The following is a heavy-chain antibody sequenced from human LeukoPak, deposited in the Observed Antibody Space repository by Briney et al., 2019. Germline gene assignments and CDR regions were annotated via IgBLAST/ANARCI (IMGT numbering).Heavy chain of an antibody. V-gene: IGHV3-48*02. Sequence: GGSLRLSCAASGITFSSYSMNWVRQAPGKGLEWVSYISSSSSTIYYADSVKGRFTISRDNAKNSLYLQMNSLRDEDTAVYYCARRSPYYDFWSGPSHSTGGMDVWGQGTTVTVSS. D-gene: IGHD3-3*01. J-gene: IGHJ6*02. CDR3: ARRSPYYDFWSGPSHSTGGMDV. CDR1: GITFSSYS. CDR2: ISSSSSTI.